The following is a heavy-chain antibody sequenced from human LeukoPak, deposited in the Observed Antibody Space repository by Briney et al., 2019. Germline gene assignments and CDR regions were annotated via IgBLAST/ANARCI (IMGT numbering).Heavy chain of an antibody. CDR3: VRAVRWRMKYYFDY. D-gene: IGHD4-23*01. J-gene: IGHJ4*02. CDR2: INTDGSST. Sequence: RGGSLRLSCAASGFTFSSYWMHWDRHTPGKGPVWVSRINTDGSSTSYADSVKGRFTISRDNAKNTLYLQMNSLRAEDTAVFYCVRAVRWRMKYYFDYWGQGSLVTVSS. V-gene: IGHV3-74*01. CDR1: GFTFSSYW.